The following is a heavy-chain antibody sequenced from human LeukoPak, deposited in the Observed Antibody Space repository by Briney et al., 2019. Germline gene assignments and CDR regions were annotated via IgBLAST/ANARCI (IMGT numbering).Heavy chain of an antibody. D-gene: IGHD3-22*01. Sequence: GESLKISCKGSGYRFTSYWIGWVRQMPGKGLEWMGIIYPGDSDTRYSPSFQGQVTISADKSISTAYLQWSSLKASDTAMYYCARRANISPYDSSGSYAYYFDYWGQGTLVTVSS. CDR2: IYPGDSDT. CDR1: GYRFTSYW. CDR3: ARRANISPYDSSGSYAYYFDY. J-gene: IGHJ4*02. V-gene: IGHV5-51*01.